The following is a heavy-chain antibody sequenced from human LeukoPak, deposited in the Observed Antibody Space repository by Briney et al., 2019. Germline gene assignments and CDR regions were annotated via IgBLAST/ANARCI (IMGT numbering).Heavy chain of an antibody. CDR1: GGSIRSYY. V-gene: IGHV4-59*08. J-gene: IGHJ6*02. CDR2: IYYSGNT. Sequence: SETLSLTCTVSGGSIRSYYWSWIRQPPGKGLEWIGYIYYSGNTNYNPSLKSRVTISVDTSKNQFSLKLSSVTAADTAVYYCARYYYGSGTTPIMDVWGQGTTVTVSS. CDR3: ARYYYGSGTTPIMDV. D-gene: IGHD3-10*01.